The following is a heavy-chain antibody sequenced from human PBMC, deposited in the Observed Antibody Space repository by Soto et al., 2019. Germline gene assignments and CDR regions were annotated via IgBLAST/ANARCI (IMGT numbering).Heavy chain of an antibody. V-gene: IGHV6-1*01. CDR3: ARTEGYCSSTSCFPNWFDP. CDR2: TYYRSKWHN. Sequence: SQTLSLTCAISGDTVSSNSAAWNWIRQSPSRGLEWLGRTYYRSKWHNDYAVSVKSRITINPDTSKNQFSLQLNSVTPEDTAVYYCARTEGYCSSTSCFPNWFDPGGQGTLVTVSS. CDR1: GDTVSSNSAA. D-gene: IGHD2-2*01. J-gene: IGHJ5*02.